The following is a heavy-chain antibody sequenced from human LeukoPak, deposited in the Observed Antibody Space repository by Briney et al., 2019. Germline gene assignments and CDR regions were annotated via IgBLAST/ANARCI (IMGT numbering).Heavy chain of an antibody. CDR1: GDSVRRGHYY. D-gene: IGHD3-10*01. Sequence: NASETLSLTCHVSGDSVRRGHYYWKWIRQAPGKGLEWIGYLYDTGSTNYNASLQSRVPISRDKCQTQVSLELRSAPAADTAMYYCVRAGWFGELHSPDYYLDSWGPGTLVTVSS. V-gene: IGHV4-61*01. J-gene: IGHJ5*01. CDR3: VRAGWFGELHSPDYYLDS. CDR2: LYDTGST.